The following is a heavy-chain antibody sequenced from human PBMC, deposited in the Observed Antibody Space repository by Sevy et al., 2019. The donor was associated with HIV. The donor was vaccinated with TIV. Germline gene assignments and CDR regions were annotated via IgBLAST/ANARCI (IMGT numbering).Heavy chain of an antibody. J-gene: IGHJ6*02. V-gene: IGHV3-48*01. CDR3: ARDLGRLRLGELSFYNYYYGMDV. CDR2: ISSSSTI. CDR1: GFTFSSYS. D-gene: IGHD3-16*02. Sequence: GGSLRLSCAASGFTFSSYSMNWVRQAPGKGLEWVSYISSSSTIYYADSVKGRFTISRDKAKNSLYLQMNSLRAEDTAVYYCARDLGRLRLGELSFYNYYYGMDVWGQGTTVTVSS.